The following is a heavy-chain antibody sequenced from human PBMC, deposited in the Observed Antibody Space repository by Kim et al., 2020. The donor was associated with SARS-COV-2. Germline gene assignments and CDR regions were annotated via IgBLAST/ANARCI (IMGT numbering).Heavy chain of an antibody. D-gene: IGHD4-17*01. J-gene: IGHJ4*02. CDR2: T. V-gene: IGHV3-74*01. CDR3: ARGGSYGTFDY. Sequence: TIYADSVKGRFTISRDNAKNTLDLRMNSLRAEDTAVYYCARGGSYGTFDYWGQGILVTVSS.